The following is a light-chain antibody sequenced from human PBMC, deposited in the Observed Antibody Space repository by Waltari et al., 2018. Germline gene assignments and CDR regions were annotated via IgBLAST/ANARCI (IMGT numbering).Light chain of an antibody. CDR1: TRDVGGYNY. V-gene: IGLV2-11*01. CDR3: CSYAGSYTYV. Sequence: QSALTQPRSVSGSPGQSATISCTGTTRDVGGYNYVSWYQQHPGKAPKLMIYDVSKRPSGVPDRFSGSKSGNTASLTISGLQAEDEADYYCCSYAGSYTYVFGTGTKVTVL. CDR2: DVS. J-gene: IGLJ1*01.